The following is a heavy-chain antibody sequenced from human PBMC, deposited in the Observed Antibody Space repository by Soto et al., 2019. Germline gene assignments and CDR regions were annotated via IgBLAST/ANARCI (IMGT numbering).Heavy chain of an antibody. D-gene: IGHD3-22*01. J-gene: IGHJ4*02. V-gene: IGHV3-48*01. Sequence: EVQLVESGGGLVQPGGSLRLSCAASGFTFSSYSMNWVRQAPGKGLEWVSYIKSSSSTIYYAHSVKGRFTISRDNAKNSLYLQMNILRAEDTAVYYCAWNYYASSGPRCYWGQGTLVTVS. CDR3: AWNYYASSGPRCY. CDR1: GFTFSSYS. CDR2: IKSSSSTI.